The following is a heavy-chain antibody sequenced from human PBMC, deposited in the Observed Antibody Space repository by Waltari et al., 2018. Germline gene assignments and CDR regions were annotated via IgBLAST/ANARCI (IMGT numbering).Heavy chain of an antibody. CDR1: GFSFSGST. D-gene: IGHD6-19*01. J-gene: IGHJ4*02. Sequence: EVQVVESGGGLVQPGGSLKLSCATSGFSFSGSTIHWVRQTPGKGSEWVGRIRIEPYNYATAYSASVKGRFTISRDDSKNTAYLQMNSLRTEDTAVYYCSGGEVTGTDFWGQGTLVTVSS. CDR2: IRIEPYNYAT. CDR3: SGGEVTGTDF. V-gene: IGHV3-73*01.